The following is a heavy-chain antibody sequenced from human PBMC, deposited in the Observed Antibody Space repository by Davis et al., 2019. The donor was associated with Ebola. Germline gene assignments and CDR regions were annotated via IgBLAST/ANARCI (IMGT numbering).Heavy chain of an antibody. D-gene: IGHD3-22*01. CDR2: GYYGGRT. CDR3: ARSVFYDSTGYYVHWYYDL. CDR1: GWSFSGYY. Sequence: MPSETLSLTCAVYGWSFSGYYWSWIRQPPGKGLEWIGYGYYGGRTDYTPSLKSRAIISVDTSKNHFSLNLSSVTAADTAIYYCARSVFYDSTGYYVHWYYDLWGRGTLVTVSS. J-gene: IGHJ2*01. V-gene: IGHV4-34*11.